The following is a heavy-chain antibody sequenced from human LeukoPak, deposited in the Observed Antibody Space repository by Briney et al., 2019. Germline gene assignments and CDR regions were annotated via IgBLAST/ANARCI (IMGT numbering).Heavy chain of an antibody. J-gene: IGHJ4*02. CDR2: ISWNSGSI. D-gene: IGHD3-9*01. V-gene: IGHV3-9*01. CDR3: ATSDDILTGYYMN. Sequence: GGSLRLSCAASGFTFYDYAMHWVRHAPGKGLEWVSGISWNSGSIGYADSVKGRFTISRDNAKNSLYLQMNSLRAEDTALYYCATSDDILTGYYMNWGQGTLVTVSS. CDR1: GFTFYDYA.